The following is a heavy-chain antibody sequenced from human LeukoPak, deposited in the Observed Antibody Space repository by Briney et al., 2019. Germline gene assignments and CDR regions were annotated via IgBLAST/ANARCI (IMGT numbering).Heavy chain of an antibody. V-gene: IGHV3-21*01. J-gene: IGHJ5*02. CDR2: VSSSSNNI. Sequence: GGSLRLSCAASGFTFSNYDMNWVRQAPGKGLEWVSSVSSSSNNIYYADSVKGRFTISRDNAKNSLFLQMNSLRAEATAVYYCARADYSSSSRFDPWGQGTLVTVSS. CDR1: GFTFSNYD. CDR3: ARADYSSSSRFDP. D-gene: IGHD6-6*01.